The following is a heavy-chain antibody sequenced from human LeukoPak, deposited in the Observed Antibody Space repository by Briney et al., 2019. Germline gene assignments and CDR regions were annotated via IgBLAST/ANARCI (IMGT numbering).Heavy chain of an antibody. CDR2: MNPNSGNT. CDR1: GYTFTSYD. Sequence: ASVKASCKASGYTFTSYDINWVRQATGQGLEWMGWMNPNSGNTGYAQKFQGRVTITRNTSISTAYMELSSLRSEDTAVYYCARAQWELDAFDIWGQGTMVTVSS. V-gene: IGHV1-8*03. D-gene: IGHD1-26*01. CDR3: ARAQWELDAFDI. J-gene: IGHJ3*02.